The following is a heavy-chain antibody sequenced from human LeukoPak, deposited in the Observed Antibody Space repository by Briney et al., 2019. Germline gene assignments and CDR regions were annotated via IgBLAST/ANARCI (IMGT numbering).Heavy chain of an antibody. CDR2: SNHSGST. CDR1: GGSFSGYY. V-gene: IGHV4-34*01. CDR3: AREDYESNAFDI. Sequence: PSETLSLTCAVYGGSFSGYYWSWIRQPPGKGLEWIGESNHSGSTNYNPSLKSRVTISVDTSKNQFSLKLSSVTAADTAVYYCAREDYESNAFDIWGQGTMVTVSS. D-gene: IGHD4-17*01. J-gene: IGHJ3*02.